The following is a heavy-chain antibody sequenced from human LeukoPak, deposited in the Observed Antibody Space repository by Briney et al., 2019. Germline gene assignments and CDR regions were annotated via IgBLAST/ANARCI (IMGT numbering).Heavy chain of an antibody. CDR2: ISSSGSTI. D-gene: IGHD3-22*01. J-gene: IGHJ4*02. Sequence: PGGSLRLSCAASGFTFSDYYMSWIRQAPGKGLEWVSYISSSGSTIYYADSVKGRFTISRDNAKNSLYLQMNSLRAEDTAVYYCASTDSYYYDSSSYYLDYRGQGTLVTVSS. CDR3: ASTDSYYYDSSSYYLDY. CDR1: GFTFSDYY. V-gene: IGHV3-11*01.